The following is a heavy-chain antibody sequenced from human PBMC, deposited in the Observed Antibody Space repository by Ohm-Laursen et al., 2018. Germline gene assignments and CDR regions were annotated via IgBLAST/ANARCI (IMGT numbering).Heavy chain of an antibody. CDR2: INPNIGTT. Sequence: ASVKVSCKAYGYTFTDSYLHWVRQAPGQGLEWMGWINPNIGTTKYAQNLQGRVTMTRDTSISTAYMELSRLRSDDTAVYYCARGVRLLYKVGAPVYWGQGTLVTVSS. V-gene: IGHV1-2*02. CDR3: ARGVRLLYKVGAPVY. J-gene: IGHJ4*02. CDR1: GYTFTDSY. D-gene: IGHD1-26*01.